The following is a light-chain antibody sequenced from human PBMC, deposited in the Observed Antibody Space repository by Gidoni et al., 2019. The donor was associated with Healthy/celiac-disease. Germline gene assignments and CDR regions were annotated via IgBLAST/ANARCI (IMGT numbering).Light chain of an antibody. CDR3: QQYGSSWT. J-gene: IGKJ1*01. Sequence: EIVLTQSPGTLSLSPGERATLSCRASQSVSSSYLAWYQQKPGQAPRLLIYGASSRTDFTLTISRLEPEDFAVYYCQQYGSSWTFGQGTKVEIK. CDR2: GAS. V-gene: IGKV3-20*01. CDR1: QSVSSSY.